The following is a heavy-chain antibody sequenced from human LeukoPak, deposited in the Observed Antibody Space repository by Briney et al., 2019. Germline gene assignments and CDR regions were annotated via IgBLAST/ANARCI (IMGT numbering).Heavy chain of an antibody. CDR2: IWYDGTNK. Sequence: SGRSLRLSCAASGFTFSSYGMHWVRQAPGKGLEWVAAIWYDGTNKYYVDSVKGRFTISRDNAKNTLYLQMNSLRAGDTAVYYCARAAYDSSGYLTLWGQGTQVTVSS. CDR1: GFTFSSYG. V-gene: IGHV3-33*01. CDR3: ARAAYDSSGYLTL. D-gene: IGHD3-22*01. J-gene: IGHJ4*02.